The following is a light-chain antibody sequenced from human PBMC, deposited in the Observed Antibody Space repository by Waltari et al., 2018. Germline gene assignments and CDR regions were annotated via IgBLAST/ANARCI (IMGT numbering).Light chain of an antibody. CDR2: GAS. Sequence: EIVLTQSPGPLSLSPGERATLSCRASQSVGRSLAGYQQKPGQAPRILIYGASNRAAGIPDRFSGSWSGTDFSLTISRLEPEDFVVYYCQHYVRLPATFGQGTKVEIK. CDR3: QHYVRLPAT. V-gene: IGKV3-20*01. CDR1: QSVGRS. J-gene: IGKJ1*01.